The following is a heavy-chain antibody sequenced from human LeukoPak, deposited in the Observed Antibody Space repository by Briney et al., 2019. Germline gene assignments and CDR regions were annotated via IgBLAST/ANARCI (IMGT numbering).Heavy chain of an antibody. Sequence: PGGSLRLSCASSGFNFSNAWMSWVRQAPGKGLEWVGRIKSKTDGGTTDYAAPVKGRFTISRDDSKNTLYLQMNSLKTEDTAVYYCTTVNPYYYDSSGYQDWGQGTLVTVSS. D-gene: IGHD3-22*01. J-gene: IGHJ4*02. CDR3: TTVNPYYYDSSGYQD. V-gene: IGHV3-15*01. CDR1: GFNFSNAW. CDR2: IKSKTDGGTT.